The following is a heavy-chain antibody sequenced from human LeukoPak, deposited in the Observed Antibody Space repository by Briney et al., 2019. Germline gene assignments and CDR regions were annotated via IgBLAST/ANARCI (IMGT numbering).Heavy chain of an antibody. D-gene: IGHD6-19*01. Sequence: GGSLRLSCAASGFTFSSYWMSWVRQAPGKGLEWVANIKQDGSEKYYVDSVKGRFTISRDNAKNSLFLQMNSLRAEDTAVYYCARYRLVWLPAPVFDYWGPGTLVTVSS. CDR1: GFTFSSYW. V-gene: IGHV3-7*01. J-gene: IGHJ4*02. CDR3: ARYRLVWLPAPVFDY. CDR2: IKQDGSEK.